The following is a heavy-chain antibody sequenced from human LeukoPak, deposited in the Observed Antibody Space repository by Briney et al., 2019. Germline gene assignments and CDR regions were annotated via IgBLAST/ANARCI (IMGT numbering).Heavy chain of an antibody. V-gene: IGHV1-2*02. CDR1: GYTFTGYY. J-gene: IGHJ4*02. CDR3: ARTLGMGYYYDSSGYYGLGY. Sequence: ASVEVSCKASGYTFTGYYMHWVRQAPGQGIKWMGWINPNSGGTNYAQKFQGRVTMTRDTSISTAYMELSRLRSDDTAVYYCARTLGMGYYYDSSGYYGLGYWGQGTPVTVSS. D-gene: IGHD3-22*01. CDR2: INPNSGGT.